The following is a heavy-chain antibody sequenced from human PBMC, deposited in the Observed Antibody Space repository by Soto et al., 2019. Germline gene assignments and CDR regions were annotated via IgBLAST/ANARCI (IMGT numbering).Heavy chain of an antibody. V-gene: IGHV1-69*06. J-gene: IGHJ5*02. CDR3: AARIAALPKFRFDP. CDR2: IIPIFNST. CDR1: GSRFSNYV. D-gene: IGHD6-6*01. Sequence: GASVKVSCKVSGSRFSNYVISWVRQAPGHGLEWLGRIIPIFNSTKYAQSFQGRVTITADKSTSTASLELSSLRSEDTAVYYCAARIAALPKFRFDPWGQGTLVTVSS.